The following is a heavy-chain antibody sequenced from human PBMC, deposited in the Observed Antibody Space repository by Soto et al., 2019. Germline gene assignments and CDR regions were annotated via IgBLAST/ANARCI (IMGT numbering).Heavy chain of an antibody. CDR1: GGTFKNYG. D-gene: IGHD2-15*01. CDR3: AGEVVGTGLHV. V-gene: IGHV1-69*12. Sequence: QVQLVQSGAQVKKPGSSVRVSCRTSGGTFKNYGFSWVRQAPGQGLEWMGGIIPMYGIANYGQIFQGRLTITADESTNTAYMDLSSLKSEDTAVYYCAGEVVGTGLHVWGQGTQVTVSS. CDR2: IIPMYGIA. J-gene: IGHJ4*02.